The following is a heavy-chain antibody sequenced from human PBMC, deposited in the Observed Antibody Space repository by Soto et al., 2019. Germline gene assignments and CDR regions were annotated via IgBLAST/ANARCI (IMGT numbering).Heavy chain of an antibody. Sequence: SVRVSCKASGFIFSSSAMQWVRQARGQRLEWIGWIVVVSGNTNYAQKFQEKVTITRDMSTNTAYMELSSLRSEDTAVYYCAAGTQLFYWGQGPLVTVSS. CDR1: GFIFSSSA. D-gene: IGHD2-2*01. V-gene: IGHV1-58*02. J-gene: IGHJ4*02. CDR3: AAGTQLFY. CDR2: IVVVSGNT.